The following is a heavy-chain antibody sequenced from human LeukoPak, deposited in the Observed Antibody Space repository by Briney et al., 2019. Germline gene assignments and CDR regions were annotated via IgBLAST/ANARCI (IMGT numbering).Heavy chain of an antibody. CDR1: GYTFTGYY. D-gene: IGHD1-26*01. CDR3: ARVPGLEGATAGDLGAFDI. J-gene: IGHJ3*02. Sequence: AASVKVSCKASGYTFTGYYMHWVRQAPGQGLEWMGCINPNSGGTNYAQKFQGRVTMTRDTSISTAYMELSRLRSDDTAVYYCARVPGLEGATAGDLGAFDIWGQGTMATVSS. CDR2: INPNSGGT. V-gene: IGHV1-2*02.